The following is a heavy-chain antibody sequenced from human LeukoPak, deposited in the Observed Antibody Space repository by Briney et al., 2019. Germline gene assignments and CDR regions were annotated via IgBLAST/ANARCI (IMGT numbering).Heavy chain of an antibody. CDR1: GGTFSSYA. D-gene: IGHD2-2*01. J-gene: IGHJ5*02. CDR2: IIPIFGIA. Sequence: ASVKVSCKASGGTFSSYAISWVQQAPGQGLEWMGRIIPIFGIANYAQKFQGRVTITADKSTSTAYMELSSLRSEDTAVYYCARTQIVVVPAAMLTFDPWGQGTLVTVSS. V-gene: IGHV1-69*04. CDR3: ARTQIVVVPAAMLTFDP.